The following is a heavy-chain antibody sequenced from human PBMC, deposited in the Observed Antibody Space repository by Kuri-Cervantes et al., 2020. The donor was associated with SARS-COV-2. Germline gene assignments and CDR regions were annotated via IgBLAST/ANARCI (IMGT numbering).Heavy chain of an antibody. J-gene: IGHJ5*02. CDR2: IPPGASDT. Sequence: GESLKISCKGSGYSFTDYWIGWVRQMPGKGLEWMGIIPPGASDTTYSPSFQGQVTISVDKSISTVYLQWSSLKASDTAIYYCARRSNDFWRGFWFDPWGQGTLVTVSS. D-gene: IGHD3-3*01. CDR1: GYSFTDYW. V-gene: IGHV5-51*01. CDR3: ARRSNDFWRGFWFDP.